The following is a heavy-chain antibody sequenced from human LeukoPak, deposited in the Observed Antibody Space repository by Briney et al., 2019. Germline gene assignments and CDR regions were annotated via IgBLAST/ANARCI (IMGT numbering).Heavy chain of an antibody. D-gene: IGHD3-22*01. CDR2: IYYSGST. Sequence: PSETLSLTCTVSGGSISSGGYYWSWIRQHPGKGLEWIGYIYYSGSTYYNPSLKSRVTISVDTSKNQFSLKLSSVTAADTAVYYCARDLTYYYDSSGYEAHYFDYWGQGTLVTVSS. V-gene: IGHV4-31*03. CDR1: GGSISSGGYY. CDR3: ARDLTYYYDSSGYEAHYFDY. J-gene: IGHJ4*02.